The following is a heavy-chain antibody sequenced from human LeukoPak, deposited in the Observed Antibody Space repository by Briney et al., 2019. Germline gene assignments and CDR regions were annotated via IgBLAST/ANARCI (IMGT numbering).Heavy chain of an antibody. CDR1: GFTFSSYG. Sequence: GGSLRLSCAASGFTFSSYGMHWVRQAPGKGLEWVSAISGSGGSTYYADSVKGRFTISRDNSKNTLYLQMNSLRAEDTAVYYCAKVLKAAADSDYWGQGTLVTVSS. V-gene: IGHV3-23*01. CDR3: AKVLKAAADSDY. J-gene: IGHJ4*02. D-gene: IGHD6-13*01. CDR2: ISGSGGST.